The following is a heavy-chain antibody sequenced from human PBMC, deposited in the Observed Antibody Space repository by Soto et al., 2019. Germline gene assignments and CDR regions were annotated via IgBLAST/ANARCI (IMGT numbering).Heavy chain of an antibody. Sequence: ASVKVSCKVSGYTLTELSMHWVRQAPGKGLEWMGGFDPEDGETIYAQKFQGRVTMTEDTSTDTAYVELSSLRSEDTAVYYCATDTRHPHHDGALDIWGQGTMVTVSS. J-gene: IGHJ3*02. D-gene: IGHD3-3*01. CDR3: ATDTRHPHHDGALDI. CDR2: FDPEDGET. V-gene: IGHV1-24*01. CDR1: GYTLTELS.